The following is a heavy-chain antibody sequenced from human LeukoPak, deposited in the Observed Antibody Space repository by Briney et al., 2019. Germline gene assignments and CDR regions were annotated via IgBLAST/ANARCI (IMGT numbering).Heavy chain of an antibody. Sequence: GGSLRLSCAASGFSVSSNYMSWGRQAPGKGLEWVSLIYSGGVTYYADSVKGRFTISRDNSKNTLYLQMNSLRAEDTAVYYCARGLVEMATVYFDYWGQGTLVTVSS. V-gene: IGHV3-53*01. CDR3: ARGLVEMATVYFDY. J-gene: IGHJ4*02. CDR2: IYSGGVT. D-gene: IGHD5-24*01. CDR1: GFSVSSNY.